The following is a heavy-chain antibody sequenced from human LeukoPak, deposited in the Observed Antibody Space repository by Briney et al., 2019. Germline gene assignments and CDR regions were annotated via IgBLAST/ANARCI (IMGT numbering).Heavy chain of an antibody. V-gene: IGHV4-59*08. J-gene: IGHJ6*02. D-gene: IGHD1-26*01. CDR2: IYYSGST. Sequence: SETLSLTCTVSGGSISSYYWSWIRQPPGKGLEWIGYIYYSGSTNYNPSLKSRVTISVDTSKNQFSLKLSSVTAADTAVYYCARHGGSYPTPDYGMDVWGQGTTVTVSS. CDR3: ARHGGSYPTPDYGMDV. CDR1: GGSISSYY.